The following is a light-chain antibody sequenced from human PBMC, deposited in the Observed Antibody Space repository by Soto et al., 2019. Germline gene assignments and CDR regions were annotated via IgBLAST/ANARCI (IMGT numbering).Light chain of an antibody. V-gene: IGKV3-20*01. CDR2: GAS. J-gene: IGKJ4*01. CDR1: QAVSSIL. Sequence: EVVLTQSPGTLSLSPGERATLSCRASQAVSSILLAWYQQKPGQAPRLLIYGASSRATGIPDRFSGSGSGTDSTLTGSRLEPEDFAVYYCRQRRTSPIFGGGTKVEIK. CDR3: RQRRTSPI.